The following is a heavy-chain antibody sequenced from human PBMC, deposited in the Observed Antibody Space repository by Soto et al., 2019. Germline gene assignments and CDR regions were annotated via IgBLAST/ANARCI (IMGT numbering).Heavy chain of an antibody. CDR1: GFTFSNAW. CDR3: TTAVAAAGPGGTDAFDI. V-gene: IGHV3-15*01. CDR2: IKSKTDGGTT. Sequence: GGSLRLSCAASGFTFSNAWMSWVRQAPGKGLEWVGRIKSKTDGGTTDYAAPVKGRFTISRDDSKNTLYLQMNSLKTEDTAVYYCTTAVAAAGPGGTDAFDIWGQGTMVTVSS. J-gene: IGHJ3*02. D-gene: IGHD6-13*01.